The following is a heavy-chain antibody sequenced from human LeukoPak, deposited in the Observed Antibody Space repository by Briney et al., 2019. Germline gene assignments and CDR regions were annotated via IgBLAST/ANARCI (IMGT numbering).Heavy chain of an antibody. Sequence: SETLSLTCTVSGGSVSSGSYYWSWIRQPPGKRLEWIGYIYYSGSTNYNPSLKSRVTISVDTSKNQFSLKLSSVTAADTAVYYCARVPYYDYIWGSWYYYYMDVWGKGTTVTVSS. CDR3: ARVPYYDYIWGSWYYYYMDV. V-gene: IGHV4-61*01. J-gene: IGHJ6*03. CDR2: IYYSGST. D-gene: IGHD3-16*01. CDR1: GGSVSSGSYY.